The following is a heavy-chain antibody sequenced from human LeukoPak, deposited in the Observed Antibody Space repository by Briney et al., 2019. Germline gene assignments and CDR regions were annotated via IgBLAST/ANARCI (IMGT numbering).Heavy chain of an antibody. CDR3: ARESTMVRGVMEASDY. D-gene: IGHD3-10*01. J-gene: IGHJ4*02. V-gene: IGHV1-46*01. CDR1: GYTFTSYY. Sequence: ASVKVSCKASGYTFTSYYIHWVRQAPGQGLEWMGIINPSGGSTSYAQKFQGRVTMTRDMSTSTVYMELSSLRSEDTAVYYCARESTMVRGVMEASDYWGQGTLVTVSS. CDR2: INPSGGST.